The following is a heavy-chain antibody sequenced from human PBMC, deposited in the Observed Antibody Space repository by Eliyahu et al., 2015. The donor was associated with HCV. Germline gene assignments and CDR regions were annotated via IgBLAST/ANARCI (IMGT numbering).Heavy chain of an antibody. Sequence: QVQLQESGPGLVKPSEXLSLTCTVXGGSISXXHGRWIRPPPGKGLEWIGYIYYSGSPNYNPSLKSRVTISVDTSKNQFSLKLSSVTAADTAVYYCARGEEIQLWLHGRYYYYGMDVWGQGTTVTVSS. J-gene: IGHJ6*02. V-gene: IGHV4-59*01. CDR3: ARGEEIQLWLHGRYYYYGMDV. D-gene: IGHD5-18*01. CDR2: IYYSGSP. CDR1: GGSISXXH.